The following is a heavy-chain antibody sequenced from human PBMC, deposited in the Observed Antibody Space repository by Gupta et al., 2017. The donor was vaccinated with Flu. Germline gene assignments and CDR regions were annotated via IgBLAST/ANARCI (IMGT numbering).Heavy chain of an antibody. CDR1: GFTFSNAW. CDR3: TTDRGTYYYYGMDV. CDR2: IKSKTDGGTT. V-gene: IGHV3-15*01. Sequence: EVQLVESGGGLVKPGGSLRLSCAASGFTFSNAWMSWVRQAPGKGLEWGGRIKSKTDGGTTDYAAPVKGRFTISRDDSKTTLYLQMNSLKTEDTAVYYCTTDRGTYYYYGMDVWGQGTTVTVSS. J-gene: IGHJ6*02. D-gene: IGHD3-10*01.